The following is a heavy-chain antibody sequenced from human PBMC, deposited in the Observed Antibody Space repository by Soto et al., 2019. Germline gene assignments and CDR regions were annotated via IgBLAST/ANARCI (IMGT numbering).Heavy chain of an antibody. Sequence: ASVKVSCKASGYTFTGYYIHWVRQAPGQGLEWMGWINPSGGSTSYAQKFQGRVTMNRDTSTSTVYMELSSLRSEDTAVYYCARSALVSSSRNWFDPWGQGTLVTVSS. D-gene: IGHD6-13*01. J-gene: IGHJ5*02. CDR2: INPSGGST. V-gene: IGHV1-46*01. CDR1: GYTFTGYY. CDR3: ARSALVSSSRNWFDP.